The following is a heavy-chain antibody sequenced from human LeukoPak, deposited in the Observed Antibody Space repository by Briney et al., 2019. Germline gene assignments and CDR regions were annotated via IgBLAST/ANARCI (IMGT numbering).Heavy chain of an antibody. CDR3: ARRVVGATSVDYFDY. Sequence: PGGSLRLSCEASQFSVSINFMSWVRQTPGKGLEWVSVISSGGTTYYADSVKGRFTISRDNSKNTVSLQMSSLRAEDTAVYYCARRVVGATSVDYFDYWGQGTLVTVSS. CDR1: QFSVSINF. D-gene: IGHD1-26*01. V-gene: IGHV3-66*04. CDR2: ISSGGTT. J-gene: IGHJ4*02.